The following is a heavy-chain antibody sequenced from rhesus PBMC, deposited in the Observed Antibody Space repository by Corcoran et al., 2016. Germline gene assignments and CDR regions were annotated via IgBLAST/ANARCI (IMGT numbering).Heavy chain of an antibody. CDR3: ASFSNTVTTIFDY. J-gene: IGHJ4*01. V-gene: IGHV4-169*01. Sequence: QLQLQESGPGLVKPSETLSLTCAVSGASISSSSWSWIRPAPGTGLEWFGSIGGSSGSTNYNPSLKSRVTLSVDTTKNQLSLKLSAVTAADTAVYYCASFSNTVTTIFDYWGQGVLVTVSS. CDR1: GASISSSS. CDR2: IGGSSGST. D-gene: IGHD4-23*01.